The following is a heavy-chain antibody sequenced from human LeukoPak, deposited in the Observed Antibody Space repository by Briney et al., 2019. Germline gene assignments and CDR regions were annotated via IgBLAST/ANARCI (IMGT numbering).Heavy chain of an antibody. J-gene: IGHJ4*02. V-gene: IGHV1-8*01. Sequence: ASVKVSCKASGYTFTSYDINWVRQATGQGLGWMGWMNPNSGNTGYAQKFQGRVTMTRNTSISTAYMELSSLRSEDTAVYYCARAPPVRGVITYYFDYWGQGTLVTVSS. CDR1: GYTFTSYD. CDR2: MNPNSGNT. D-gene: IGHD3-10*01. CDR3: ARAPPVRGVITYYFDY.